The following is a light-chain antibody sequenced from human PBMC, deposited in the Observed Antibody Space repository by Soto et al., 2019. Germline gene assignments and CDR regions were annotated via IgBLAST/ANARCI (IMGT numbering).Light chain of an antibody. CDR1: SSDIGRYNY. V-gene: IGLV2-14*01. CDR3: SSYTSSSTLVV. Sequence: QSALTQPASVSGSPGQSITISCTGTSSDIGRYNYVSWYQQLPGKAPRLIIYEVSNRPSGVSNRFSGSKSGNTASLTISGLQAEDEADYYCSSYTSSSTLVVFGGGTKLTVL. CDR2: EVS. J-gene: IGLJ2*01.